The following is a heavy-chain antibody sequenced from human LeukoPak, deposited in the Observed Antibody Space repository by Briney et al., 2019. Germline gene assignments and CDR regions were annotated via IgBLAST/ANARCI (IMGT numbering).Heavy chain of an antibody. CDR2: ISSGSSYI. V-gene: IGHV3-21*01. CDR1: GFTFSSYS. Sequence: GGSLRLSCAASGFTFSSYSMNWVRQAPGKGLEWVSSISSGSSYIYYADSVKGRFTISRDNAKNSLYLQMNSLRAEDTAVYYCARGAEWCFDYWGQGTLVTVSS. J-gene: IGHJ4*02. D-gene: IGHD2-8*01. CDR3: ARGAEWCFDY.